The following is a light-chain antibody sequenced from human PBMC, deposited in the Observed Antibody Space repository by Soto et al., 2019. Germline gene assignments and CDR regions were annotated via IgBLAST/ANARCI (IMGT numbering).Light chain of an antibody. V-gene: IGKV3-20*01. CDR1: QSVSSSY. CDR2: GAS. CDR3: QQYGSSPFT. Sequence: EIVLTQSPGTLSLSPGERATLSCRASQSVSSSYLAWYQQKPGQAPRLLIYGASSRATGIPDRFSGSGSGTDFTLTNSRLEPEDFAVYYCQQYGSSPFTFGPGTKVDIK. J-gene: IGKJ3*01.